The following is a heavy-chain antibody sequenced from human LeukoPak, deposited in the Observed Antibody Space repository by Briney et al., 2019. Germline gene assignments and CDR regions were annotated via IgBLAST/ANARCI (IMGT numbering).Heavy chain of an antibody. CDR2: IKNDGSEK. CDR1: GFPFSTYW. D-gene: IGHD5-12*01. J-gene: IGHJ4*02. CDR3: TRDSGLTGYDLLDY. V-gene: IGHV3-7*01. Sequence: GGSLRLSCAASGFPFSTYWITWVREAPGKGLEWVANIKNDGSEKYYVDSVKGRFTISRDNAENSLFLQMNSLRVEDTAIYYCTRDSGLTGYDLLDYWGQGTLVTVSS.